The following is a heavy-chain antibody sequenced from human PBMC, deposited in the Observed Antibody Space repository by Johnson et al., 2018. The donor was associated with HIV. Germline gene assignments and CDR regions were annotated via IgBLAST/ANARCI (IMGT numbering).Heavy chain of an antibody. V-gene: IGHV3-30*04. Sequence: QVQLVESGGGLVQPGRSLRLSCAASGFTFSSYAMHWVRQAPGKGLEWVAVISYDGSNKYYADSVKGRFTISRDNSKNTLYLQMNSLKTEDTAVYYCTTDPMAAAGRWAAFHIWGQGTMVTVSS. J-gene: IGHJ3*02. CDR2: ISYDGSNK. CDR3: TTDPMAAAGRWAAFHI. CDR1: GFTFSSYA. D-gene: IGHD6-13*01.